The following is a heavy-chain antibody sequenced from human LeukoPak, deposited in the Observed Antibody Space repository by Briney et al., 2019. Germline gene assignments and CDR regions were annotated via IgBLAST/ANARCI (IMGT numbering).Heavy chain of an antibody. Sequence: SETLSLTCAVYGGSFSGYYWSWIRQPPGKGLEWLGEINHSGSTNYNPSLKSRVTISVDTSKNQFSLKLSSVTAADTAVYYCARHWKLGIAAAGFDPWGQGTLVTVSS. CDR3: ARHWKLGIAAAGFDP. CDR2: INHSGST. J-gene: IGHJ5*02. CDR1: GGSFSGYY. D-gene: IGHD6-13*01. V-gene: IGHV4-34*01.